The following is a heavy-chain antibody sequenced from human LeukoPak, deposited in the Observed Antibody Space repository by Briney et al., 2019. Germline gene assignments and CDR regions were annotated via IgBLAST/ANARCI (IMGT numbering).Heavy chain of an antibody. CDR2: IHSGGST. D-gene: IGHD6-19*01. Sequence: GGSLRLSCAASGFTVRSNFMSWVRQAPGKGLEWISVIHSGGSTYYADSVKGRFTISRDSSKNTLYLQMNSLRAGDTAVYYCASSGIAVAGYFDYWGQGTLVTVSS. V-gene: IGHV3-53*01. J-gene: IGHJ4*02. CDR3: ASSGIAVAGYFDY. CDR1: GFTVRSNF.